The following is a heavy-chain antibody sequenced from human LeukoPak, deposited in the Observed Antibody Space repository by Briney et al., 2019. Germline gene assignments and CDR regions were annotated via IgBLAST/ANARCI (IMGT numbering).Heavy chain of an antibody. V-gene: IGHV4-34*01. J-gene: IGHJ5*02. Sequence: SETLSLTCAVYGGSFIGYDWTWIRQPPGKGLEWIGEINHSGSTNYNPSLKSRVTISVDTSKNHFSLKLSSVTAADTAVYYCASLARGGNWFDPWGQGTLVTVSS. CDR3: ASLARGGNWFDP. CDR2: INHSGST. CDR1: GGSFIGYD. D-gene: IGHD6-6*01.